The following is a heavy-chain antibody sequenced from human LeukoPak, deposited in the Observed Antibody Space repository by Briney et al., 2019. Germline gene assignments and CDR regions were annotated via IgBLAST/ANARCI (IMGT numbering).Heavy chain of an antibody. CDR1: GFTFDDYG. CDR3: ARAGTCFGRDCYAYIDY. J-gene: IGHJ4*02. Sequence: GGSLRLSCAASGFTFDDYGMSWVRQAPGKGLEWVSGINWNGGSTGYADSVKGRFTISRDNAKNSLYLQMNSLRAEDTALYYCARAGTCFGRDCYAYIDYWGQGTLVTVSS. V-gene: IGHV3-20*04. CDR2: INWNGGST. D-gene: IGHD2-21*02.